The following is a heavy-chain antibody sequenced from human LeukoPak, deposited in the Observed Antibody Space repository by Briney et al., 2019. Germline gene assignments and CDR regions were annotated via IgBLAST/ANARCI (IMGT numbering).Heavy chain of an antibody. Sequence: GGSLRLSCAASGFTFSSHWIHWVRQVPGKGLVCVSRISPHWSSTTYADSVKGRFTLSRDNVKNTMYLQMNSLTVEDTAVYYCAGAGVMGGLDIWGQGTMVTVSS. D-gene: IGHD2-15*01. J-gene: IGHJ3*02. CDR3: AGAGVMGGLDI. CDR2: ISPHWSST. V-gene: IGHV3-74*03. CDR1: GFTFSSHW.